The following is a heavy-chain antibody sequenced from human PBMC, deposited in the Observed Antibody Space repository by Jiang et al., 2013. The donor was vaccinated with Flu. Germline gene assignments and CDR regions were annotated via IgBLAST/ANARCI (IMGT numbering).Heavy chain of an antibody. CDR1: GGSLSRYY. J-gene: IGHJ3*02. CDR3: GRPIFNSGWDAFGI. CDR2: IXYSGST. D-gene: IGHD6-19*01. V-gene: IGHV4-59*08. Sequence: ETLSLTCTVSGGSLSRYYWSWIRQPPGKGLEWIGYIXYSGSTNXNPPLESRVTISVDTSKNQFSLKLNSVTAADTAVYYCGRPIFNSGWDAFGIWGQGTMVTVSS.